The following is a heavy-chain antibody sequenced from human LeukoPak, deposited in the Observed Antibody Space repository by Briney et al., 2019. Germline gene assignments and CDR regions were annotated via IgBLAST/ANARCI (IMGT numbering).Heavy chain of an antibody. V-gene: IGHV1-46*01. J-gene: IGHJ6*02. D-gene: IGHD5-18*01. Sequence: ASVKVSCKASGYTFTSYYMHWVRQAPGQGLEWMGIIHPSGGSTSYAQKFQGRVTMTRDTSTSTVYMELSSLRSEDTAVYYCARAGYSYGNNPLYYYYGMDVWGQGTTVTVSS. CDR1: GYTFTSYY. CDR3: ARAGYSYGNNPLYYYYGMDV. CDR2: IHPSGGST.